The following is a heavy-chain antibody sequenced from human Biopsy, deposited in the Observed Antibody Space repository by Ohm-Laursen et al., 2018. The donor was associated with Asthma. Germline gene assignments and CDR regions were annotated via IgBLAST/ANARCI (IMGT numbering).Heavy chain of an antibody. D-gene: IGHD2-2*01. Sequence: SLRLSCAASRFTYEMHWVRQAPGKGLEWVSTISPDGRSAHGPDSFRGRFTISRDNSRDTLYLQMRSLRAEDTAVYYCARGGYCTSPTCPWGRYATDVWGQGTTVTVSS. V-gene: IGHV3-23*01. CDR2: ISPDGRSA. J-gene: IGHJ6*02. CDR3: ARGGYCTSPTCPWGRYATDV. CDR1: RFTYE.